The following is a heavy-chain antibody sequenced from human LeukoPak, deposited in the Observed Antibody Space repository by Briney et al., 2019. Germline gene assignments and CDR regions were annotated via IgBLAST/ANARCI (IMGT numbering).Heavy chain of an antibody. D-gene: IGHD6-19*01. CDR1: GSTVSRYA. CDR2: ISGSGGST. CDR3: AKDGSGSSGWRLDY. Sequence: PGGSLRLSCIASGSTVSRYAMSWVRQVPGKGLEWVSAISGSGGSTYYADSVKGRFTISRDNSKNTLYLQMNSLRAEDTAVYYCAKDGSGSSGWRLDYWGQGTLVTVSS. V-gene: IGHV3-23*01. J-gene: IGHJ4*02.